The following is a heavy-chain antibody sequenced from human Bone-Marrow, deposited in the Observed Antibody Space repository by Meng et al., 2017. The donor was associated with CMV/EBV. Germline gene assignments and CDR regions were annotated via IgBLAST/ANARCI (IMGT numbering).Heavy chain of an antibody. CDR2: IYYSGST. CDR1: GGSISSSSYY. D-gene: IGHD5-18*01. V-gene: IGHV4-39*01. J-gene: IGHJ4*02. CDR3: ARVGYSYGYTFHY. Sequence: GSLRLSCTVSGGSISSSSYYWGWIRQPPGKGLEWIGSIYYSGSTYYNPSLKSRVTISVDTSKNQFSLKLSSVTAADTAVYYCARVGYSYGYTFHYWGQGTLVTVSS.